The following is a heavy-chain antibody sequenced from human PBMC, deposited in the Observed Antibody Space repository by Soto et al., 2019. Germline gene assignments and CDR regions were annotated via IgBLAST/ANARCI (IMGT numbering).Heavy chain of an antibody. CDR2: IYSGGST. Sequence: GGSLRLSCAASGVTGSSKYISWGRPAPGKGLEWVSVIYSGGSTYYADSVKGRFTISRDNSKNTLYLQMNSLRAEDTAVYYCARDRVESGYPEYFQHWGQGTLVTVSS. CDR1: GVTGSSKY. J-gene: IGHJ1*01. CDR3: ARDRVESGYPEYFQH. V-gene: IGHV3-53*01. D-gene: IGHD3-22*01.